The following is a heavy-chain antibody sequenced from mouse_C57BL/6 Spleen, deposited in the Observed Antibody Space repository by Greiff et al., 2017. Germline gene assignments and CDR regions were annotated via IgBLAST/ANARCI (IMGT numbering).Heavy chain of an antibody. CDR1: GYTFTSYW. Sequence: QVQLQQPGAELVMPGASVKLSCKASGYTFTSYWMHWVKQRPGQGLEWIGEIDPSDSYTNYNQKFKGKSTLTVDKSSSTAYMQLSSLTSEDSAVYYCARRYYGSRGIYAMDYWGQGTSVTVSS. D-gene: IGHD1-1*01. CDR2: IDPSDSYT. V-gene: IGHV1-69*01. J-gene: IGHJ4*01. CDR3: ARRYYGSRGIYAMDY.